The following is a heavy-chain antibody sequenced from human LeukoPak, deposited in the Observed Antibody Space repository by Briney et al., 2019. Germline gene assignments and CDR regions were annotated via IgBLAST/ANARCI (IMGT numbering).Heavy chain of an antibody. J-gene: IGHJ4*02. CDR3: ARGDSSGWDEYYFDY. D-gene: IGHD6-19*01. CDR1: GGTFSSYA. Sequence: GASVKVSCKASGGTFSSYAISWVRQAPGQGLEWMGVIIPMFGTANYAQKFQGRVTITADKSTTTAYMELRSLRSDDTAVYYCARGDSSGWDEYYFDYWGQGTLVTVSS. V-gene: IGHV1-69*06. CDR2: IIPMFGTA.